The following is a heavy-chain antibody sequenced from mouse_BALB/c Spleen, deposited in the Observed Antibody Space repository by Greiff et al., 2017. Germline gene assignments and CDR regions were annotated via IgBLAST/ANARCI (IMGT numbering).Heavy chain of an antibody. CDR1: GYTFTDYE. CDR3: TRLLRYFDV. J-gene: IGHJ1*01. V-gene: IGHV1-15*01. Sequence: QVQLQQSGAELVRPGASVTLSCKASGYTFTDYEMHWVKQTPVHGLEWIGAIDPETGGTAYNQKFKGKATLTADKSSSTAYMELRSLTSEDSAVYYCTRLLRYFDVWGAGTTVTVSS. CDR2: IDPETGGT.